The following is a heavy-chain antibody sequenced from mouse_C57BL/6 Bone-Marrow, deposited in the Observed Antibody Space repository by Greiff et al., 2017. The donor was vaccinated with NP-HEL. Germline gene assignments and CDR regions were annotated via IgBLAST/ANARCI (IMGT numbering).Heavy chain of an antibody. Sequence: VHVKQSGTVLARPGASVKMSCKTSGYTFTSYWMHWVKQRPGQGLEWIGAIYPGNSDTSYNQKFKGKAKLTAVTSASTAYMELSSLTNEDSAVYYCTRSYYYGSSPYWYCDVWGTGTTVTVSS. V-gene: IGHV1-5*01. D-gene: IGHD1-1*01. CDR2: IYPGNSDT. CDR1: GYTFTSYW. CDR3: TRSYYYGSSPYWYCDV. J-gene: IGHJ1*03.